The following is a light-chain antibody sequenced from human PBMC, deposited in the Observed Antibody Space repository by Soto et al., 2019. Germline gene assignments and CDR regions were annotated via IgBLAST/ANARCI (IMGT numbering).Light chain of an antibody. J-gene: IGLJ2*01. CDR3: QTWGTGIGV. Sequence: QPVLTQSPSASASLGASVKLTCTLSSGHSSYAIAWHQQQPEKGPRYLMKLNSDGSHSKGDGIPDRFSGSSSGAERYLTISSLQSEDEADYYCQTWGTGIGVFGGGTNLTVL. CDR2: LNSDGSH. V-gene: IGLV4-69*01. CDR1: SGHSSYA.